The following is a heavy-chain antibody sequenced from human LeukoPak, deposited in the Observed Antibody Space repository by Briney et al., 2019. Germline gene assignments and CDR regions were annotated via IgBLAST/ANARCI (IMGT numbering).Heavy chain of an antibody. CDR2: ISYDGSNK. J-gene: IGHJ6*02. Sequence: GGSLRLSCAASGFTFSSFGMHWVRQAPGKGLEWVAVISYDGSNKYYADSVKVRFTISRDNSNNTLYLQMNSLRAEDTAVYYCAKDQLRDSSSWYLGYYDGMDVWGQGTTVTVSS. D-gene: IGHD6-13*01. CDR3: AKDQLRDSSSWYLGYYDGMDV. CDR1: GFTFSSFG. V-gene: IGHV3-30*18.